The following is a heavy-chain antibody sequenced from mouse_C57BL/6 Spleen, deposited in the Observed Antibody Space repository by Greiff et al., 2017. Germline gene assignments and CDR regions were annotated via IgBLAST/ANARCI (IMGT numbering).Heavy chain of an antibody. CDR2: IDPSDSYT. CDR3: ARSVFTTVVADY. V-gene: IGHV1-59*01. J-gene: IGHJ2*01. D-gene: IGHD1-1*01. CDR1: GYTFTSYW. Sequence: QVHVKQPGAELVRPGTSVKLSCKASGYTFTSYWMHWVKQRPGQGLEWIGVIDPSDSYTNYNQKFKGKATLTVDTSSSTAYVQLSSLTSEDTAVYYCARSVFTTVVADYWGQGTTLTVSS.